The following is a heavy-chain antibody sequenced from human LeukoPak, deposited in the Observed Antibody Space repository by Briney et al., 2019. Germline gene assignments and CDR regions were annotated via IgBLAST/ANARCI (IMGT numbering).Heavy chain of an antibody. J-gene: IGHJ4*02. D-gene: IGHD3-22*01. CDR2: IYDSGST. CDR1: GGSISSYY. CDR3: ARQSISGSSLSYFDY. Sequence: SETLSLTCTVSGGSISSYYWSWIRQPPGKGLEWIGNIYDSGSTNYNPSLKSRVTISVDTSKNQCSLKLSSVTAADTAVYYCARQSISGSSLSYFDYWGQGTLVNISS. V-gene: IGHV4-59*01.